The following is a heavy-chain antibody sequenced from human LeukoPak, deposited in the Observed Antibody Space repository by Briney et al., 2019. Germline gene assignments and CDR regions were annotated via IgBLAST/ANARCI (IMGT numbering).Heavy chain of an antibody. CDR3: ARAAPLGGRMLVVTFPFDS. V-gene: IGHV3-21*01. Sequence: GGSMRLSCAVSGFIFDTYSMVWVRQPPGKVLEWVSSISSISSTYTYHADSVKCRFTISRDHAKNSLYLQINSLRADDTAVYYCARAAPLGGRMLVVTFPFDSWGQGTLVIVSS. D-gene: IGHD3-22*01. CDR2: ISSISSTYT. CDR1: GFIFDTYS. J-gene: IGHJ4*02.